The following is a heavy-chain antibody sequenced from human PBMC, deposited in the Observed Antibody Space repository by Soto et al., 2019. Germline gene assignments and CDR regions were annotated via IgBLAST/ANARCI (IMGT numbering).Heavy chain of an antibody. CDR2: IIPIFGTA. J-gene: IGHJ5*02. D-gene: IGHD3-3*01. CDR1: GGTFSSYA. V-gene: IGHV1-69*01. Sequence: QVQLVQSGAEVKKPGSSVKVSCKASGGTFSSYAISWVRQAPGQGLEWMGGIIPIFGTANYAQKFQGRVTITADESTSTAYMELSSLRSEDTAVYYCARFRPPTIFGVVISPFDPWGQGTRVTVSS. CDR3: ARFRPPTIFGVVISPFDP.